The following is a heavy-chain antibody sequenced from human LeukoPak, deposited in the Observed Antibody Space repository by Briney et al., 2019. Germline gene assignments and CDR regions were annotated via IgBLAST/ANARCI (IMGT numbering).Heavy chain of an antibody. CDR3: AKDCEPWGSSTSCYCNWFDP. J-gene: IGHJ5*02. D-gene: IGHD2-2*01. V-gene: IGHV3-23*01. Sequence: GGSLRLSCAASGFTFSSYAMSWVRQAPGKGLEWVSAISGSGGGTYYADSVKGRFTISRDNSKNTLYLQMNSLRAEDTAVYYCAKDCEPWGSSTSCYCNWFDPWGQGTLVTVSS. CDR2: ISGSGGGT. CDR1: GFTFSSYA.